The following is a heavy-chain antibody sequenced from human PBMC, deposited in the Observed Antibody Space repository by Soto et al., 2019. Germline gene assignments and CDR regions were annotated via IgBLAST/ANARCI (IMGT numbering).Heavy chain of an antibody. D-gene: IGHD6-19*01. CDR3: AKDEGTGIGVAGKIDH. J-gene: IGHJ4*02. CDR1: GFKFDDYG. CDR2: ISWNGGSA. V-gene: IGHV3-9*01. Sequence: EVQLVESGGGLVQPGRSLRLSCAASGFKFDDYGMHWVRQAPGKGLEWVSGISWNGGSAGYADSVKGRFTVSRDNAKNSLYLQMNSLRVEDTALYYCAKDEGTGIGVAGKIDHWGQGTPVIVSS.